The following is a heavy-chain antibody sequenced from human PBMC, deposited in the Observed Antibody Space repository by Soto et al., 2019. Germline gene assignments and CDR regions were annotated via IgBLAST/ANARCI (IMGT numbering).Heavy chain of an antibody. V-gene: IGHV3-7*03. D-gene: IGHD3-10*01. Sequence: EVQLVESGGGLAQPGGSLRLSCVASGFTFTTYWMSWVRQAPGKGLEWVANIRQDGGAQYYVDSVKGRFTITRDNAKNSVYLQMDSLRAEDRAVYYCVRGGHGSGSYLGSYWGQGILVTVSS. CDR1: GFTFTTYW. J-gene: IGHJ4*02. CDR2: IRQDGGAQ. CDR3: VRGGHGSGSYLGSY.